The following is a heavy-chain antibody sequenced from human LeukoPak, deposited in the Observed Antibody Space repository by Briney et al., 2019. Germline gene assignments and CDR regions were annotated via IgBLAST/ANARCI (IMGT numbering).Heavy chain of an antibody. CDR1: GYTFTGYY. D-gene: IGHD6-6*01. CDR2: INPNSGGT. V-gene: IGHV1-2*02. CDR3: ARVSTGGYSSSAY. Sequence: ASVKVSCKASGYTFTGYYMHWVRQALGQGLECMGWINPNSGGTNYAPKFQGRVTMTRDTSISTAYMELSRLRSDDTAVYYCARVSTGGYSSSAYWGQGTLVTVSS. J-gene: IGHJ4*02.